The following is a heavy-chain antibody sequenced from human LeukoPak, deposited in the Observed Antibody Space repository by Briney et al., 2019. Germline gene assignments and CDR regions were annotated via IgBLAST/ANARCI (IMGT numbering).Heavy chain of an antibody. V-gene: IGHV4-31*03. CDR1: GGSTSSGGYY. J-gene: IGHJ4*02. D-gene: IGHD5-24*01. CDR3: ARGYLNGYNYDY. CDR2: IYYSGST. Sequence: TLSLTCTVSGGSTSSGGYYWSWIRQHPGKGLEWIGYIYYSGSTYYNPSLKSRVTISVDTSKNQFSLKLSSVTAADTAVYYCARGYLNGYNYDYWGQGTLVTVSS.